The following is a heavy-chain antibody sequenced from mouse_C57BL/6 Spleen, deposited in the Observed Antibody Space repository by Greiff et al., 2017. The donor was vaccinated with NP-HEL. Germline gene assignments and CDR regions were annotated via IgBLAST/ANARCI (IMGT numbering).Heavy chain of an antibody. CDR3: AKRDYGEGYFDV. D-gene: IGHD2-4*01. J-gene: IGHJ1*03. CDR2: IWGGGGA. Sequence: QVQLKESGPGLVAPSQSLSITCTVSGFSLTSYGVDWVRQPPGRGLEWLGVIWGGGGANYNSALMSRLSISKDNSKGQVFLKMNSLQTDDTSMYSCAKRDYGEGYFDVWGTGPTVTVSS. CDR1: GFSLTSYG. V-gene: IGHV2-9*01.